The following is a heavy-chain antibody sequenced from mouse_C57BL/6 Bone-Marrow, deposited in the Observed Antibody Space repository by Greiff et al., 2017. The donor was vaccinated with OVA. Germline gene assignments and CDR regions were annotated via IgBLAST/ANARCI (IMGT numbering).Heavy chain of an antibody. Sequence: LQESGAELVRPGASVKLSCKASGYTFTDYEMHWVKQTPVHGLEWIGAIDPKNSGTTYNQKFKGKATLTVDKSSSTAYMELSSLTSEDSAVYFCTRGFSNYYAMVYWVQGTSVTVSS. CDR3: TRGFSNYYAMVY. J-gene: IGHJ4*01. D-gene: IGHD2-5*01. CDR1: GYTFTDYE. V-gene: IGHV1-15*01. CDR2: IDPKNSGT.